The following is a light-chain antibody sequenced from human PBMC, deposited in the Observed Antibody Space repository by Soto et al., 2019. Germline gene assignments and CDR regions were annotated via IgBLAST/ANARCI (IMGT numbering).Light chain of an antibody. CDR2: GAS. CDR3: QQYNKWPPIT. CDR1: QSVSSN. V-gene: IGKV3-15*01. Sequence: DIVMTQSPATLSVSPGERVALSCRASQSVSSNLAWYQQKPGQAPRLLIFGASTRATGIPARFSGSGSGTEFTLTISSLQSEDFAVYYCQQYNKWPPITFGQGTRLEI. J-gene: IGKJ5*01.